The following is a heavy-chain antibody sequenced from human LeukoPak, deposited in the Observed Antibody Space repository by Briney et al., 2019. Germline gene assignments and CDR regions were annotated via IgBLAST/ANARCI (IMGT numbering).Heavy chain of an antibody. CDR1: GFTFSSYG. CDR2: IRYDGCNK. D-gene: IGHD3-3*01. V-gene: IGHV3-30*02. Sequence: PGGSLRLSCAASGFTFSSYGMHWVRQAPGKGLEWVAFIRYDGCNKYYADSVKGRFTISRDNSKNTLYLQMNSLRAEDTAVYYCARAQSYDFWSGYYIAYWGQGTLVTVSS. CDR3: ARAQSYDFWSGYYIAY. J-gene: IGHJ4*02.